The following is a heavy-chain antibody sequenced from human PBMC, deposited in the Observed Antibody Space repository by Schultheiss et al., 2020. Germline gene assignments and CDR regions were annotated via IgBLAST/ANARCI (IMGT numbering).Heavy chain of an antibody. Sequence: SQTLSLTCAVSGGSISSSNWWSWVRQPPGKGLEWIGEINHSGSANSNPSLKSRVTISVDTSKNQFSLNLNSVTAADTAVYYCARGGPPTVTRFDYWGQGTLVTVSS. CDR2: INHSGSA. D-gene: IGHD4-17*01. V-gene: IGHV4-4*02. CDR3: ARGGPPTVTRFDY. CDR1: GGSISSSNW. J-gene: IGHJ4*02.